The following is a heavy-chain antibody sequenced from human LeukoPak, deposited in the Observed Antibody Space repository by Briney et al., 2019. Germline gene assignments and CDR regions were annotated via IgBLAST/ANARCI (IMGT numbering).Heavy chain of an antibody. CDR3: ARYLGPGIAADKEGGKKYYFDY. Sequence: ASVKVSCKASGYTFTSYGISWVRQAPGQGLEWMGWISAYNGNTNYAQKLQGRVTMTTDTSTSTAYMELRSLRSDDTAVYYCARYLGPGIAADKEGGKKYYFDYWGQGTLVTVSS. J-gene: IGHJ4*02. CDR2: ISAYNGNT. CDR1: GYTFTSYG. V-gene: IGHV1-18*01. D-gene: IGHD6-13*01.